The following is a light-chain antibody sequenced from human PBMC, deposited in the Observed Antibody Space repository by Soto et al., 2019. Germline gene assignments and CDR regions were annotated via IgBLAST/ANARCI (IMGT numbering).Light chain of an antibody. Sequence: DILMTQSPSSLSASVGDTVTITCRASQSVSTWLAWYQQRAGKAPKLLIYDASSLESGVPSSFRGLAPGTEPTLTINSLQAEDSATYDCQQYNCYSPTFGQGTKVEV. CDR2: DAS. CDR3: QQYNCYSPT. CDR1: QSVSTW. J-gene: IGKJ1*01. V-gene: IGKV1-5*01.